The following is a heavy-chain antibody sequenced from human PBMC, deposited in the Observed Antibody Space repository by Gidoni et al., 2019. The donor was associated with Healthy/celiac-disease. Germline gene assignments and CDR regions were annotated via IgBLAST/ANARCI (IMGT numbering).Heavy chain of an antibody. CDR1: GFPFSSYA. D-gene: IGHD3-10*01. CDR3: ARDAPSPLAGGAFDI. Sequence: QVQLVESGGGVVQPGRSLRLSCAASGFPFSSYAMHWVRQAPGKGLEWVAVISYDGSNKYYADSVKGRFTISRDNSKNTLYLQMNSLRAEDTAVYYCARDAPSPLAGGAFDIWGQGTMVTVSS. J-gene: IGHJ3*02. CDR2: ISYDGSNK. V-gene: IGHV3-30-3*01.